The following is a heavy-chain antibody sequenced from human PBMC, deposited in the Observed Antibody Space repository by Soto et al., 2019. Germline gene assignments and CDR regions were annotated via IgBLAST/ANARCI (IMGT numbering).Heavy chain of an antibody. CDR3: ARELSGFGEKLRKDYYYYYYMDV. CDR1: GGSISRGGYY. CDR2: IYYSGST. V-gene: IGHV4-31*03. D-gene: IGHD3-10*01. J-gene: IGHJ6*03. Sequence: PSETLSLTCTVSGGSISRGGYYWSWIRQHPGKGLEWIGYIYYSGSTYYNPSLKSRVTISVDTSKNQFSLKLSSVTAADTAVYYCARELSGFGEKLRKDYYYYYYMDVWGKGTTVTVSS.